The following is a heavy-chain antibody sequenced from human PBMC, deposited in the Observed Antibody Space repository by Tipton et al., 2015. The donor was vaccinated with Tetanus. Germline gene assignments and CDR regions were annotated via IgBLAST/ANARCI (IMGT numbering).Heavy chain of an antibody. CDR2: IYFREGT. Sequence: TLSLTCTVSGVSISSYYWSWIRQSPGKGLEWIAKIYFREGTDYNPSLQGRATISLDTSKSQISLKLLSVTAADTGVYYCARVANRSRRRGFDIWGQGTMVAVSS. J-gene: IGHJ3*02. D-gene: IGHD2/OR15-2a*01. V-gene: IGHV4-59*01. CDR3: ARVANRSRRRGFDI. CDR1: GVSISSYY.